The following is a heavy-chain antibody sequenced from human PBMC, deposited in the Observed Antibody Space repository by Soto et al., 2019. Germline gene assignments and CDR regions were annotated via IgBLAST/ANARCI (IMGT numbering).Heavy chain of an antibody. Sequence: ESGGGLVQPGGSLRLSCAASGFTFSDYAMGWVRQAPGKGLEWVSSISVTGSSAYHADSVKGRFTISRDNSRNMVFLQMSSLRVEDTAVYYCAKAYYYDRSGYYYGVDHWGQGTLVTVSS. D-gene: IGHD3-22*01. V-gene: IGHV3-23*01. J-gene: IGHJ4*02. CDR1: GFTFSDYA. CDR2: ISVTGSSA. CDR3: AKAYYYDRSGYYYGVDH.